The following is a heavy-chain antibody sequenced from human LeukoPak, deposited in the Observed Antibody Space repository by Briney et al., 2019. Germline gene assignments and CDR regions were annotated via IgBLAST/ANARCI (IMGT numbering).Heavy chain of an antibody. D-gene: IGHD6-6*01. CDR2: IKQDGSQK. CDR3: AKVIAARPA. V-gene: IGHV3-7*05. J-gene: IGHJ5*02. Sequence: GGSLRLSCATSGFTFRNYWMSWVRQAPGKGLQWVANIKQDGSQKYYVDSVKGRFTISRDNAKNSLYLQMDSLRAEDTAVYYCAKVIAARPAWGQGTLVTVSS. CDR1: GFTFRNYW.